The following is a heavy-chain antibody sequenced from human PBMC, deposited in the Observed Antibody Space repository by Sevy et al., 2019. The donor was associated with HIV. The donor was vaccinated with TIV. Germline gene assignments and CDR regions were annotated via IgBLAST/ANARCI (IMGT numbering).Heavy chain of an antibody. Sequence: SETLSLTCTVSGGTISSSSYRWGWIRQPPGKGLEWVGSIYHTGAADDIPSLKRRVTMSVDTSKNQFSLQVGSVTAADTAVYYCARWYGNNFDYWGQGALVTVSS. CDR1: GGTISSSSYR. V-gene: IGHV4-39*01. CDR3: ARWYGNNFDY. CDR2: IYHTGAA. J-gene: IGHJ4*02. D-gene: IGHD3-10*01.